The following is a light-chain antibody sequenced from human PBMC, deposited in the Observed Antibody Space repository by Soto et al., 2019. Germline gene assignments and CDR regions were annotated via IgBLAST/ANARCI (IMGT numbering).Light chain of an antibody. CDR1: QTISSW. V-gene: IGKV1-5*03. CDR3: QHYNSYSEA. J-gene: IGKJ1*01. CDR2: KAS. Sequence: DIQMTQSPSTLSGSVGDRVTITCRSSQTISSWLAWYQQTPGKAPKLLIYKASTLKSGVPSRFRGSGSATEFPLTISSLQPDDFATYYCQHYNSYSEAFGQGTKVDIK.